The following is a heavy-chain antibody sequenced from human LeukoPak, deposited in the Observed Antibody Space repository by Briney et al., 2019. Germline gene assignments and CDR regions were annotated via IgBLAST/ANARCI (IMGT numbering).Heavy chain of an antibody. CDR1: GGSISNSNYY. D-gene: IGHD5-18*01. J-gene: IGHJ4*02. CDR2: IHYSGST. CDR3: ARVGYSYGLDY. V-gene: IGHV4-61*05. Sequence: SETLSLTCNVSGGSISNSNYYWGWTRQPPGKGLEWIGYIHYSGSTNYNPSLRSQVSISVDTSKNQFSLKLSSVTAADTAVYYCARVGYSYGLDYWGQGTLVTVSS.